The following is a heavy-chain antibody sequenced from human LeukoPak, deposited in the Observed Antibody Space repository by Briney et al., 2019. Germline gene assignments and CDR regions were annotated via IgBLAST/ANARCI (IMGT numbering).Heavy chain of an antibody. D-gene: IGHD2-2*01. V-gene: IGHV4-59*12. J-gene: IGHJ4*02. Sequence: SETLSLTCTVSGGSISNYYWNWIRQPPGKGLEWIGYVSYSGSTNYNPSLKSRVTISVDKSKNQFSLKLSSVTAADTAVYYCARRAVVPAAVSYFDNWGQGTLVTVSS. CDR3: ARRAVVPAAVSYFDN. CDR2: VSYSGST. CDR1: GGSISNYY.